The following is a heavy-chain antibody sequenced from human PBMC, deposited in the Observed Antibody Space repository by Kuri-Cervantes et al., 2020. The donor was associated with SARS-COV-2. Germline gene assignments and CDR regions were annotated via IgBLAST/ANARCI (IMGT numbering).Heavy chain of an antibody. CDR1: GFTFSSYA. D-gene: IGHD3-3*01. V-gene: IGHV3-30-3*01. Sequence: GESLKISCAASGFTFSSYAMHWVRQAPGKGLEWVAVISYDGSNKYYADSVKGRFTISRDNSKNTLYLQMNSLRAEDTAVYYCAKVVYDFWSGSGEGFDYWGQGTLVTVSS. CDR2: ISYDGSNK. CDR3: AKVVYDFWSGSGEGFDY. J-gene: IGHJ4*02.